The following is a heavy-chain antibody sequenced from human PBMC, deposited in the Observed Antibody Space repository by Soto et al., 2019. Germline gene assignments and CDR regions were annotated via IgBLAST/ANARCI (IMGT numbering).Heavy chain of an antibody. Sequence: EVQVLESGGDLAQPGGSLRLSCEASGFSLSNYAMTWVRQAPGKGLEYVSGISNRDGRTFYADSVKGRFTISRDNSKNTLYLQMNSLSVEDTAIYFCAKECQSGHFQLDYWGQGTLVTVSS. J-gene: IGHJ4*02. D-gene: IGHD3-3*01. CDR2: ISNRDGRT. V-gene: IGHV3-23*01. CDR3: AKECQSGHFQLDY. CDR1: GFSLSNYA.